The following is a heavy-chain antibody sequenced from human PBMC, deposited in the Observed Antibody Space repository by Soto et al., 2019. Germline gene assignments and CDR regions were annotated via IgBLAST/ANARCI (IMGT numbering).Heavy chain of an antibody. V-gene: IGHV3-23*01. CDR2: ITAGGFNT. J-gene: IGHJ4*02. CDR1: GFTFSNDD. CDR3: AKKIGGFSGYANFDY. D-gene: IGHD5-12*01. Sequence: EVQLLESGGDLVQPGGSLRLSCVASGFTFSNDDLSWVRQASGKGLEWVSAITAGGFNTYYADSVKGRFTISRDNSKNTLYLQMHSLRAEDTAVYYCAKKIGGFSGYANFDYWGQGTLVTVSS.